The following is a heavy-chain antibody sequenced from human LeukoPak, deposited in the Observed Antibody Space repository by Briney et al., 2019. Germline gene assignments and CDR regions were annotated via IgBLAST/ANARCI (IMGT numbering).Heavy chain of an antibody. Sequence: PTQTLSLTCAVSGGSISSGGYSWSWIRQPPGKGLEWIGYIYHSGSTYYNPSLKSRVTISVDTSKNQFSLKLSSVTAADTAVYYCARENIVASYFDYWGQGTLVTVSS. J-gene: IGHJ4*02. CDR3: ARENIVASYFDY. D-gene: IGHD5-12*01. V-gene: IGHV4-30-2*01. CDR1: GGSISSGGYS. CDR2: IYHSGST.